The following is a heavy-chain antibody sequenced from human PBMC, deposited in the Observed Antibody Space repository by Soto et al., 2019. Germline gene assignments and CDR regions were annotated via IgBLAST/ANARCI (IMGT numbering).Heavy chain of an antibody. CDR2: IGTAGDT. CDR1: GFTFSSYD. D-gene: IGHD3-3*01. J-gene: IGHJ5*02. V-gene: IGHV3-13*01. CDR3: ARGVEVDFWSGPRPQNWFDP. Sequence: GSLRLSCAASGFTFSSYDMHWVRQATGKGLEWVSAIGTAGDTYYPGSVKGRFTISRENAKNSLYLQMNSLRAGDTAVYYCARGVEVDFWSGPRPQNWFDPWGQGTLVTVSS.